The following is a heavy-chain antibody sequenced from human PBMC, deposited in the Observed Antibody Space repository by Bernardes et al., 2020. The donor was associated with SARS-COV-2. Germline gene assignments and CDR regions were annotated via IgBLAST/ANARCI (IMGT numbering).Heavy chain of an antibody. CDR3: ARDLPDDRSGCGGGSGLVG. CDR2: IHEDGNET. Sequence: GGSLRLSCVASGFPFSSYCMSWVRQAPGKGLEWVSNIHEDGNETYYVESVLGRFTISRDNAKNSLYLQMNRLRAEDSAIYYCARDLPDDRSGCGGGSGLVGWGQGTMVTVSP. CDR1: GFPFSSYC. V-gene: IGHV3-7*01. D-gene: IGHD3-22*01. J-gene: IGHJ4*01.